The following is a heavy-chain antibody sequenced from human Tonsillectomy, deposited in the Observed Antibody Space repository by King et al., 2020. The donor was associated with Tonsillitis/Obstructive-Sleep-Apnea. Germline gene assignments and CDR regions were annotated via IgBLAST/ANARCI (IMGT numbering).Heavy chain of an antibody. CDR3: TRDIRGNYDFWSGYPGY. Sequence: VQLVESGGGLIQPGGSLRLSCAASGFTFNFYSMDWVRQAPGKGLEWVSYISGSGNTIYYADSVKGRFTISRDNAKSSLYLQMNRLRDEDTAVYYCTRDIRGNYDFWSGYPGYWGQGTLVTVCS. CDR1: GFTFNFYS. CDR2: ISGSGNTI. D-gene: IGHD3-3*01. J-gene: IGHJ4*02. V-gene: IGHV3-48*02.